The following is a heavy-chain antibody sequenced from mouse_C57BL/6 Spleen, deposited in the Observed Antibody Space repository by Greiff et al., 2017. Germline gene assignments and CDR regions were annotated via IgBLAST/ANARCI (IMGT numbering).Heavy chain of an antibody. Sequence: EVMLVESGGGLVKPGGSLKLSCAASGFTFSDYGMHWVRQAPEKGLEWVAYISSGSSTIYSADTVKGRFTISRDNAKNTLFLQMTSLRSEDTAMYYCARLLYYGSSHYAMDYWGQGTSVTVSS. CDR3: ARLLYYGSSHYAMDY. CDR1: GFTFSDYG. V-gene: IGHV5-17*01. J-gene: IGHJ4*01. CDR2: ISSGSSTI. D-gene: IGHD1-1*01.